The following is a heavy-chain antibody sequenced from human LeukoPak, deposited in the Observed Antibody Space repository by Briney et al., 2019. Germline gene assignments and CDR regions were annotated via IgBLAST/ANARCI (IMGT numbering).Heavy chain of an antibody. J-gene: IGHJ6*03. CDR3: AKVHQGYYYMDV. Sequence: GGSLRLSCAASGFTFGTYGMHWVRQAPGKGLERVAVIWYDGSDKYYADSVKGRFTISRDNSNNTLYLQINSLRAEDTAVYYCAKVHQGYYYMDVWGRGTTVTVSS. CDR1: GFTFGTYG. D-gene: IGHD2-2*01. CDR2: IWYDGSDK. V-gene: IGHV3-33*06.